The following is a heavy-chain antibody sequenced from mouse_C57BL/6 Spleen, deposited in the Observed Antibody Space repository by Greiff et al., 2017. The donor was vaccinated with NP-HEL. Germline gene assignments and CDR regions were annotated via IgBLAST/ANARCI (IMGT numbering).Heavy chain of an antibody. Sequence: EVKLVESEGGLVQPGSSMKLSCTASGFTFSDYYMAWVRQVPEKGLEWVANINYDGSSTYYLDSLKSRFIISRDNAKNILYLQMSSLKSEDTATYYCARVPFYYGSSYGYFDVWGTGTTVTVSS. CDR3: ARVPFYYGSSYGYFDV. D-gene: IGHD1-1*01. V-gene: IGHV5-16*01. CDR2: INYDGSST. J-gene: IGHJ1*03. CDR1: GFTFSDYY.